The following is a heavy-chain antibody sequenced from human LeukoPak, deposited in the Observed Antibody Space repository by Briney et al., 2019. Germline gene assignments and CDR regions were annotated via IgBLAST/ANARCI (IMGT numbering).Heavy chain of an antibody. J-gene: IGHJ4*02. CDR1: GFIFSDFY. D-gene: IGHD1-26*01. V-gene: IGHV3-11*05. CDR2: ISPSSHDI. CDR3: AKGDTTWELPHDY. Sequence: GGSLRLSCAASGFIFSDFYMSWVRQAAGKGLEYIAYISPSSHDIIYADSVKGRFTISRDNAKNSLYLQMNSLRAEDTAVYYCAKGDTTWELPHDYWGQGTLVTVSS.